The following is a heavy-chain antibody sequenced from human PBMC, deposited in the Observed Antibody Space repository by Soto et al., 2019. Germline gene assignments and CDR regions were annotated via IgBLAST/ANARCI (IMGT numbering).Heavy chain of an antibody. D-gene: IGHD6-19*01. J-gene: IGHJ4*02. Sequence: SETLSLTCTVSGGSISSSSYYWGWIRQPPGKGLEWIGSIYYSGSTYYNPSLKSRVTISVDTSKNQFSLKLSSVTAADTAVYYCARLGIAVAGTYYWGQGTLVTVSS. CDR2: IYYSGST. CDR1: GGSISSSSYY. V-gene: IGHV4-39*01. CDR3: ARLGIAVAGTYY.